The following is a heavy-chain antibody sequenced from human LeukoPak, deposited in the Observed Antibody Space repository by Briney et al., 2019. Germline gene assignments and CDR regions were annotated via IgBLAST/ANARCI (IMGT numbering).Heavy chain of an antibody. J-gene: IGHJ4*02. D-gene: IGHD1-26*01. V-gene: IGHV4-34*01. CDR1: GGSFGGYY. Sequence: SETLSLTCAVYGGSFGGYYWSWIRQPPGKGLEWIGEINHSGSTNYNPSLKSRVTISVDTSKNQFSLKLSSVTAADTAVYYCARWVVGALIDYWGQGTLVTVSS. CDR3: ARWVVGALIDY. CDR2: INHSGST.